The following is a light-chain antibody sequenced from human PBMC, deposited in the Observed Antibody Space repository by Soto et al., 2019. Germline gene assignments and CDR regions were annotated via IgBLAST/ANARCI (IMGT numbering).Light chain of an antibody. Sequence: EIVLTQSPGTLSLSPGETATLSCRASQTVNSDYLAWFQQRPGQAPRLLIFATSRRATDIPDRFSGSGSGTEFTLTISSLQSEDFAVYYCLQYNKWPRTFGQGTKVEIK. CDR2: ATS. CDR3: LQYNKWPRT. V-gene: IGKV3-20*01. CDR1: QTVNSDY. J-gene: IGKJ1*01.